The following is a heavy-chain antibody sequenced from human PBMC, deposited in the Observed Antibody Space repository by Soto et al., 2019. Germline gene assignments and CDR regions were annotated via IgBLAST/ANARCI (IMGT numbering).Heavy chain of an antibody. D-gene: IGHD3-10*01. V-gene: IGHV4-31*03. CDR2: IYDSGST. CDR1: GGSISSGGYY. Sequence: PSETLSLTCTVSGGSISSGGYYWSWIRQHPGKGLEWIGYIYDSGSTYYNPSLKSRVTISGDTSKNQFSLILSSVTAADTAVYYCARYGSGSSVWFDVWGQGTLVTVSS. CDR3: ARYGSGSSVWFDV. J-gene: IGHJ5*02.